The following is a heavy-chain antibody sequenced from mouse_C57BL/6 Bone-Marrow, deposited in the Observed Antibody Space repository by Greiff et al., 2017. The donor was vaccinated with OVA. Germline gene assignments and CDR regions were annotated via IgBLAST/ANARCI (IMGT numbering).Heavy chain of an antibody. CDR2: ISDGGSYT. D-gene: IGHD1-1*01. CDR1: GFTFSSYA. J-gene: IGHJ2*01. CDR3: AREINYYGSSYGFDY. Sequence: EVKVEESGGGLVKPGGSLKLSCAASGFTFSSYAMSWVRQTPEKRLEWVATISDGGSYTYYPDNVKGRFTISRDNAKNNLYLQMSHLKSEDTAMYYCAREINYYGSSYGFDYWGQGTTLTVSS. V-gene: IGHV5-4*01.